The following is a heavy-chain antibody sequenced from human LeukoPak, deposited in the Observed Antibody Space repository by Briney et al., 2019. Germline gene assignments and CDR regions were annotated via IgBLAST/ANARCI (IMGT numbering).Heavy chain of an antibody. CDR3: ARSNRGNSLGYYYYYMDV. CDR2: FDPEDGET. Sequence: GASVKVSCKVSGYTLTELSMHWVRQAPGKGLEWMGGFDPEDGETIYAQKFQGRVTMTEDTSTDTAYMELSSLRSEDTAVYYCARSNRGNSLGYYYYYMDVWGKGTTVTVSS. J-gene: IGHJ6*03. D-gene: IGHD4-23*01. CDR1: GYTLTELS. V-gene: IGHV1-24*01.